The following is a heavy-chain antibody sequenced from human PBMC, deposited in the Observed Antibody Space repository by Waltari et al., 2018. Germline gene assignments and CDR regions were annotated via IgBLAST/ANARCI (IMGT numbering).Heavy chain of an antibody. D-gene: IGHD5-18*01. V-gene: IGHV3-72*01. CDR2: RRNKVNKYST. J-gene: IGHJ6*02. Sequence: VQLVESGGGLVQPGGSLTLSCTVSGFNFSDHYMDWVRQLPGKGLQWIGRRRNKVNKYSTEYAASVKGRFTISRDVSQNSLYLEMKTLKSDDTAVYYCARGGTQQWPSHLFYYGMDVWGQGTTVTVSS. CDR3: ARGGTQQWPSHLFYYGMDV. CDR1: GFNFSDHY.